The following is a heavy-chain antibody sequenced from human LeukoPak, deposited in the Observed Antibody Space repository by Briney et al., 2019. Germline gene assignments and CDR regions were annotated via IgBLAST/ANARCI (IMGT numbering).Heavy chain of an antibody. D-gene: IGHD1-26*01. Sequence: GGSLRLSCAASGFTFSGYAMSWVRQAPGKGPEWVSAISGSGGSTYYADSVKGRFTISRDNSKNTLYLQMNSLRAEDTAVYYCAKDPYSGSYYDYWGQGTLVTVSS. CDR3: AKDPYSGSYYDY. CDR2: ISGSGGST. V-gene: IGHV3-23*01. J-gene: IGHJ4*02. CDR1: GFTFSGYA.